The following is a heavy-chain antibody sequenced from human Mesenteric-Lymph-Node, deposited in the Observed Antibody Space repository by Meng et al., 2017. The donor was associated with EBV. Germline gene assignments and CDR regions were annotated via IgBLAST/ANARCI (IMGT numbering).Heavy chain of an antibody. V-gene: IGHV3-11*01. D-gene: IGHD1-26*01. CDR1: GCSFSNYY. CDR2: ISGSGTAI. Sequence: VPRVAAVGRWVKPGGSLSISGEALGCSFSNYYMHWTRQAPGKGLELLSNISGSGTAIYYADSVKGRFTISRDNAKTSLYLRMDSLRAEDTAVYYCAVNIVGDGYLKHWGQGTLVTVSS. J-gene: IGHJ1*01. CDR3: AVNIVGDGYLKH.